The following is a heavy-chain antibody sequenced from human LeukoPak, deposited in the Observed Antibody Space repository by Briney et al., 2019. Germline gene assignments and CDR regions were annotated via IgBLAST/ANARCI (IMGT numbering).Heavy chain of an antibody. V-gene: IGHV1-69*01. CDR3: ARTTVDYYYYGMDV. D-gene: IGHD4-23*01. CDR2: IIPIFGTA. J-gene: IGHJ6*02. Sequence: ASVKVSCKASGGTFSSYAISWVRQAPGQGLEWMGGIIPIFGTANYAQKFQGRVTITADESTSTAYMELSSLRSEDTAVYYCARTTVDYYYYGMDVWGQGTTVTVSS. CDR1: GGTFSSYA.